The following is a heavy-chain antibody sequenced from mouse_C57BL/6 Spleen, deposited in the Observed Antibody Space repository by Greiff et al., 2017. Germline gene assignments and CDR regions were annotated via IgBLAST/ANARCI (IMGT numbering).Heavy chain of an antibody. CDR1: GYTFTSYW. D-gene: IGHD1-1*01. J-gene: IGHJ1*03. CDR2: IDPSDSYT. V-gene: IGHV1-59*01. Sequence: QVQLQQPGAELVRPGTSVKLSCKASGYTFTSYWMHWVKQRPGQGLEWIGVIDPSDSYTNYNQKFKGKATLTVDTSSSPAYMQLSSLTSEDSAVYYCAIITTVVARYWYFDVWGTGTTVTVSS. CDR3: AIITTVVARYWYFDV.